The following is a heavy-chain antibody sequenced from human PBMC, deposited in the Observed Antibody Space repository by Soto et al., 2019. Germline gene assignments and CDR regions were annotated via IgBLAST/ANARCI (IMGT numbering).Heavy chain of an antibody. V-gene: IGHV4-39*01. D-gene: IGHD6-6*01. CDR2: IYYSGST. CDR3: ASQVAGSSPLFDY. J-gene: IGHJ4*02. CDR1: GGSISSSSYY. Sequence: QLQLQESDPGLVKPSETLSLTCTVSGGSISSSSYYWGWIRQPPGKGLEWIGSIYYSGSTYYNPSLKSRVTISVDTSKNQFSLKLSSVTAADTAVYYCASQVAGSSPLFDYWGQGTLVTVSS.